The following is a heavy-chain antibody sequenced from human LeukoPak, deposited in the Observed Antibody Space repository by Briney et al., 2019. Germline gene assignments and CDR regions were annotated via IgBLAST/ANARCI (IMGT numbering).Heavy chain of an antibody. Sequence: GGSLRLSCAASGVTFSSFGMHWVRQAPGKGLEWVSLISSNGGSIYYADSVKGRFTISRDNTKNSLYLQMSSLRSDDTALYYCAKDVGSGWYTPIDYWGQGTLVTVSS. CDR1: GVTFSSFG. CDR3: AKDVGSGWYTPIDY. V-gene: IGHV3-43D*03. CDR2: ISSNGGSI. D-gene: IGHD6-19*01. J-gene: IGHJ4*02.